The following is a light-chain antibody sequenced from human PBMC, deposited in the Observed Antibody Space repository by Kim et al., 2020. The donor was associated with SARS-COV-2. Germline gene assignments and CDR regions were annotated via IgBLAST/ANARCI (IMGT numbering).Light chain of an antibody. Sequence: ASVGDRVTITCRASQDISNYLAWFQLKPGKAPKLLIYASSALQPGVPSRFSGSGSGTDFTLTVTSLQPEDVATYYCQKCDSAPWTFGQGTKVEIK. CDR3: QKCDSAPWT. J-gene: IGKJ1*01. CDR1: QDISNY. CDR2: ASS. V-gene: IGKV1-27*01.